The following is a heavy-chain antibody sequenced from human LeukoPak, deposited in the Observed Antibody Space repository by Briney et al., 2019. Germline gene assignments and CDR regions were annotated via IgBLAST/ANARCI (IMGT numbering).Heavy chain of an antibody. CDR2: ISGSGGST. CDR1: GFTFSSYA. D-gene: IGHD3-22*01. J-gene: IGHJ4*02. Sequence: GGSLRLSCAASGFTFSSYAMSWVRQAPGKGLEWVSAISGSGGSTYYADSVKGRFTISRDNSKNTLYLQINSLRAEDTAVYYCAKVPGSTLMIARRDFDYWGQGTLVTVSS. V-gene: IGHV3-23*01. CDR3: AKVPGSTLMIARRDFDY.